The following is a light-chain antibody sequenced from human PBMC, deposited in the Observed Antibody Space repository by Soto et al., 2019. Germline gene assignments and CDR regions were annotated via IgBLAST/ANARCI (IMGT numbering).Light chain of an antibody. CDR2: GAT. Sequence: EIVLTQSPGTLSVSPGERATLSCRASQDVGSKLAWYQQTPGQAPRLLIYGATTRATGIPARFSGSGSGTQFTLTISSLQSEDFAVYYCQQCNDSPPWTFGQGTKVDIK. CDR1: QDVGSK. CDR3: QQCNDSPPWT. V-gene: IGKV3-15*01. J-gene: IGKJ1*01.